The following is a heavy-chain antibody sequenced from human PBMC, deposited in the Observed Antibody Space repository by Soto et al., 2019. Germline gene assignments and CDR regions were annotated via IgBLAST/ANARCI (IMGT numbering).Heavy chain of an antibody. CDR3: ARGVQDIVVVPAARYYYYGMDV. CDR1: GGTFSSYA. V-gene: IGHV1-69*01. CDR2: IIPIFGTA. Sequence: QVQLVQSGAEVKKPGSSVKVSCKASGGTFSSYAISWVRQATGQGLEWMGGIIPIFGTANYAQKFQGRVTITADESTSTAYMELSSLRSEDTAVYYCARGVQDIVVVPAARYYYYGMDVWGQGTTVTVSS. D-gene: IGHD2-2*01. J-gene: IGHJ6*02.